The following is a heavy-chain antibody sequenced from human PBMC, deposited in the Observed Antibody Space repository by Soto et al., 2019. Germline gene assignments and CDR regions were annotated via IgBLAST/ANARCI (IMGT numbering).Heavy chain of an antibody. V-gene: IGHV1-8*01. D-gene: IGHD1-1*01. CDR1: GYTFTDYD. J-gene: IGHJ4*02. CDR2: VSPENSNA. CDR3: EVTTGY. Sequence: ASVKVSCKTSGYTFTDYDINWVRQAPGQGLEYMGWVSPENSNAGYAQQFRGRVSMTTNTIISTAYLELTDLRYEDTAVYYCEVTTGYWGQGTMVTVSS.